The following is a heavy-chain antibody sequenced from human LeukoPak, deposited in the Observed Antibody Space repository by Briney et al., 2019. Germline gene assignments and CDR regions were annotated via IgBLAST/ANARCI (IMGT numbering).Heavy chain of an antibody. Sequence: SETLSLTCTVSDGSISSSRYYWGWIRQPPGKGLEWIGSIFYSGSTFYNPSLRSRLTISVDTSKNQSSLKVTSVTAADTAVYYYARQGWLQKRFDYWGQGILVTVSS. V-gene: IGHV4-39*01. CDR2: IFYSGST. CDR1: DGSISSSRYY. D-gene: IGHD5-24*01. J-gene: IGHJ4*02. CDR3: ARQGWLQKRFDY.